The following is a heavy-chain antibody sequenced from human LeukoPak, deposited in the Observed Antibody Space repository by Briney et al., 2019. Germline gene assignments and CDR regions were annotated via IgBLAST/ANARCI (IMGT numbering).Heavy chain of an antibody. D-gene: IGHD2-15*01. V-gene: IGHV3-48*03. CDR3: AKDPQRGCSGGSCYDSSYWYFDL. CDR2: ISGSGSAI. J-gene: IGHJ2*01. Sequence: GGSLRLSCAASGFTFSSYEMNWVHQAPGKGLEWVSYISGSGSAIYYADSVKGRFTISRDNSKNTLYLQMNSLRAEDTAVYYCAKDPQRGCSGGSCYDSSYWYFDLWGRGTLVTVSP. CDR1: GFTFSSYE.